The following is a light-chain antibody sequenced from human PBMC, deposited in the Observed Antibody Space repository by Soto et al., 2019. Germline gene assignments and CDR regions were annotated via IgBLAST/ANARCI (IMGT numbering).Light chain of an antibody. CDR2: EGS. J-gene: IGLJ1*01. V-gene: IGLV2-23*01. CDR3: CSYAGSSTYV. CDR1: SSDVGRYNI. Sequence: QSVLTQPASVSGSPGQSITISCTGTSSDVGRYNIVSWYQQRPGKAPKLMIYEGSKRPSGVSDRFSGSKSGNTASLTISGLQAEDEADYYCCSYAGSSTYVFGTGTKVTVL.